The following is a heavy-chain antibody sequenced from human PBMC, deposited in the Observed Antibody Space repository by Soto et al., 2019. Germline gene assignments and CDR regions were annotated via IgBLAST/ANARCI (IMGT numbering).Heavy chain of an antibody. CDR2: INPATGAA. V-gene: IGHV1-2*02. Sequence: QLHLVQSGAVVKKPGASVTVSCSASGSPVTAYYMHWVRQAPGRGLEWMGGINPATGAAKYTQTFQGRVTMTRDTSTSPVFLELSGLTSEDTAVFYCARGGGVGVAGSAAFDTWGQGTLVTVSS. CDR1: GSPVTAYY. CDR3: ARGGGVGVAGSAAFDT. J-gene: IGHJ3*02. D-gene: IGHD3-3*01.